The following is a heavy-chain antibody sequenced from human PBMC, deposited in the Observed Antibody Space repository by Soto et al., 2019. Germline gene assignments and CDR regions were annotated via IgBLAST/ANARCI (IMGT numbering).Heavy chain of an antibody. CDR1: GFTFSSYA. Sequence: PGGSLRLSCAASGFTFSSYAMTWVRQAPGKGLEWVSVISSVDSSTYYTDSVKGRFTISRDNSKNTLYLQMNSLRAEDTAVYYCGAYCTGGSCYPPYYFDYWGRGTLVTVSS. CDR2: ISSVDSST. CDR3: GAYCTGGSCYPPYYFDY. D-gene: IGHD2-15*01. J-gene: IGHJ4*02. V-gene: IGHV3-23*01.